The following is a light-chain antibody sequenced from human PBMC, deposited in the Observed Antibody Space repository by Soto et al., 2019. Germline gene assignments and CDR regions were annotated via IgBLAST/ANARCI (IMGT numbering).Light chain of an antibody. Sequence: QPVVTQEPSLTVSPGGTVTLTCAHNTGAVTSYNYPNWFQRKPGQAPSALIYSTNYKHSWTPARFSGSLLGDKAVMPVSGVQPEDEAHNYCLLYYGGVASWVFGGGTKLTVL. CDR3: LLYYGGVASWV. CDR1: TGAVTSYNY. V-gene: IGLV7-43*01. J-gene: IGLJ3*02. CDR2: STN.